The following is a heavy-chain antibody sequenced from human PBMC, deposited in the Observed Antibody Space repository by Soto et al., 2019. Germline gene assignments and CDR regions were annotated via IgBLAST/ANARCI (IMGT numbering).Heavy chain of an antibody. CDR3: ARVVGGYYYGMDV. V-gene: IGHV4-4*02. CDR1: GGSISSSNW. J-gene: IGHJ6*02. CDR2: IYHSGST. D-gene: IGHD2-2*01. Sequence: QVQLQESGPGLVKPSGTLSLTCAVSGGSISSSNWWSWVRQPPGKGLEWIGEIYHSGSTNYNPSLKCRVTISVDQSKNQFSLKLSSVTAADTAVYYCARVVGGYYYGMDVWGQGTTVTVSS.